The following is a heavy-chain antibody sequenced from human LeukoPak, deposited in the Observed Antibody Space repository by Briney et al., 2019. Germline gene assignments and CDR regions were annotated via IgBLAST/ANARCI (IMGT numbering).Heavy chain of an antibody. J-gene: IGHJ4*02. CDR3: ARHGSGWYTPGSPPKYYFDY. V-gene: IGHV4-59*01. CDR1: GGSISSYY. Sequence: PSETLSLTCTVSGGSISSYYWSWIRQPPGKGLEWIGYFYYSGSTNYNPSLKSRVTISVDTSKNQFSLKLSSVTAADTAVYYCARHGSGWYTPGSPPKYYFDYWGQGTLVTVSS. CDR2: FYYSGST. D-gene: IGHD6-19*01.